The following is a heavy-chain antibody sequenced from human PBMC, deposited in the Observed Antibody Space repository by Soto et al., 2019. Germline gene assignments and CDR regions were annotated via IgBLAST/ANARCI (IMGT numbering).Heavy chain of an antibody. Sequence: EVQLAVSGGGFVKPGGSLRLSCAVSGFSFSDAWLNWVRQARGKGLEWVGRIKTTSDSAATDYAAPVKGRFIISRDDSKNTLFLQLTSPQAEDTAVYYCTTYLQNRRYTWTFYWGQGTVVTVSS. J-gene: IGHJ4*02. V-gene: IGHV3-15*07. CDR3: TTYLQNRRYTWTFY. CDR1: GFSFSDAW. CDR2: IKTTSDSAAT. D-gene: IGHD1-20*01.